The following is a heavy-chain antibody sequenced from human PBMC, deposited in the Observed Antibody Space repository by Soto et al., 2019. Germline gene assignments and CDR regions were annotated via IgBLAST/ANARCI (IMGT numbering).Heavy chain of an antibody. CDR1: GNTFTYRY. V-gene: IGHV1-45*01. D-gene: IGHD3-16*01. Sequence: QMQLVQSGAEVKKTGSSVTVSCKALGNTFTYRYLHWVRQAPGQALEWMGWITPFSGDVNYAQRFQERVTITRDRSINTAYMQMSSLRSEDTAIYFCASGGAGSGPFTWELPDHWGQGTLVTVSS. CDR2: ITPFSGDV. J-gene: IGHJ4*02. CDR3: ASGGAGSGPFTWELPDH.